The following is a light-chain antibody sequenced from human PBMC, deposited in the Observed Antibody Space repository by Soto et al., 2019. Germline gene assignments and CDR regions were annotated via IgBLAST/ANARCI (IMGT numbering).Light chain of an antibody. CDR1: SGSIASKY. V-gene: IGLV6-57*01. CDR3: QSYDSSNQV. Sequence: NFMLTQPHSVSESPGKTVTISCTRSSGSIASKYVQWYQQRPGSSPTTVIYEDNQRPSGVPARFSGSIDSSSNSASLTISGLKNEDEADYYCQSYDSSNQVFGGGTKLTVL. CDR2: EDN. J-gene: IGLJ2*01.